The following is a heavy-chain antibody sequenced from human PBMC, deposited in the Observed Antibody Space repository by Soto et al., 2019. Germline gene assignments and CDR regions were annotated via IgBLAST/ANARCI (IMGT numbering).Heavy chain of an antibody. CDR2: IDWDDDK. CDR1: GFSLSTSGMC. D-gene: IGHD3-22*01. J-gene: IGHJ4*02. CDR3: ARIFRDSSGYFNGLDY. V-gene: IGHV2-70*11. Sequence: SGPTLVNPTQTLTLTCTFSGFSLSTSGMCVSWIRQPPGKALEWLARIDWDDDKYYSTSLKTRLTISKDTSKNQVVLTMTNMDPVDTATYYCARIFRDSSGYFNGLDYWGQGTLVTVSS.